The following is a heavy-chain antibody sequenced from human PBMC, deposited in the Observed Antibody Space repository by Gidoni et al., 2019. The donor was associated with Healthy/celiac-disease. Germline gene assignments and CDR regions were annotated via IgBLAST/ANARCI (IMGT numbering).Heavy chain of an antibody. CDR2: IWYDGSNK. D-gene: IGHD3-9*01. CDR3: ARPVGRYFDWLYGMDV. CDR1: GFTFSSYG. Sequence: QVQLVESGGGVVQPGRSLRLSCAASGFTFSSYGMHWVRQAPGKGLEWVAVIWYDGSNKYYADSVKGRFTISRDNSKNTLYLQMNSLRAEDTAVYYCARPVGRYFDWLYGMDVWGQGTTVTVSS. V-gene: IGHV3-33*01. J-gene: IGHJ6*02.